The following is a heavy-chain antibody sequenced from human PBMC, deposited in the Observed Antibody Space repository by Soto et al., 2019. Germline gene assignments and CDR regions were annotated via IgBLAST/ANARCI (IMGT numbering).Heavy chain of an antibody. CDR2: IYSGGST. J-gene: IGHJ5*02. D-gene: IGHD1-26*01. Sequence: GGSLRFSCAASGFTVSSNYMSWVRQAPGKGLEWVSVIYSGGSTYYADSVKGRFTISRHNSKNTLYLQMNSLRAEDTAVYYCARQELNWFDPWGQGTLVTVSS. V-gene: IGHV3-53*04. CDR3: ARQELNWFDP. CDR1: GFTVSSNY.